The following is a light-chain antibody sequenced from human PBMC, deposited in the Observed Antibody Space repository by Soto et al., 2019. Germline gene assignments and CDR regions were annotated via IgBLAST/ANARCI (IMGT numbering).Light chain of an antibody. Sequence: EIVMTQSPATLSVSPGERATPSCRASQSVSSNLAWYQQKAGQAPRLLIYAASTRATGIPARFSGSGSGTEFTLTISSLQSEDFAVYYCQQYSIWRTFGQGTKVDIK. V-gene: IGKV3-15*01. CDR1: QSVSSN. CDR3: QQYSIWRT. CDR2: AAS. J-gene: IGKJ1*01.